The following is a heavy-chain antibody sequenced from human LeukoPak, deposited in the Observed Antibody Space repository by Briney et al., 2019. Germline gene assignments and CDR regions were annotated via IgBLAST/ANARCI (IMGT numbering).Heavy chain of an antibody. D-gene: IGHD4-17*01. CDR1: GGSISSYY. J-gene: IGHJ4*02. CDR3: ARRGLDGYGDYSSFDY. CDR2: INYSGST. V-gene: IGHV4-59*08. Sequence: SETLSLTCTVSGGSISSYYWSWIRQPPGKGLEWIGYINYSGSTNYNPSLKSRVTISVDTSKNQFSLKLSSVTAADTAVYYCARRGLDGYGDYSSFDYWGQGTLVTVSS.